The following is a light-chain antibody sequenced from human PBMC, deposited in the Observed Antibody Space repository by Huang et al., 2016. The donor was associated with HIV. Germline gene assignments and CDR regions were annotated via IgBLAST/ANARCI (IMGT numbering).Light chain of an antibody. Sequence: DIQMTQSPSSLSASVGDRVSITCRASQSISSYLNWYQQKPGKAPKLLIYAASSLQSGVPSRLRGSGSRTDFTLTISSLQPEDFATYYCQQSYTTPLTFGGGTKVEIK. V-gene: IGKV1-39*01. CDR3: QQSYTTPLT. CDR2: AAS. J-gene: IGKJ4*01. CDR1: QSISSY.